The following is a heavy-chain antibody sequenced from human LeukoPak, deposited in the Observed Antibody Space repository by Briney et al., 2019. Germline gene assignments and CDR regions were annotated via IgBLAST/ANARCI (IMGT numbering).Heavy chain of an antibody. V-gene: IGHV4-59*12. J-gene: IGHJ4*02. CDR2: IYYSGST. CDR3: ARDQPFYGSGSSIDY. CDR1: GGSISSYY. Sequence: SETLSLTCTVSGGSISSYYWSWIRQPPGKGLEWIGYIYYSGSTNYNPSLKSRVTISVDTSKNQFSLKLSSVTAADTAVYYCARDQPFYGSGSSIDYWGQGTLVTVSS. D-gene: IGHD3-10*01.